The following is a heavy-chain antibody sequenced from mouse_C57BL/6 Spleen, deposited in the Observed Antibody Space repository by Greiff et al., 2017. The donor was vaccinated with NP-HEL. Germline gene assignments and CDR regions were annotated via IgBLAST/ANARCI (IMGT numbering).Heavy chain of an antibody. D-gene: IGHD1-1*02. Sequence: EVQLVESGGDLVKPGGSLKLSCAASGFTFSSYGMSWVRQTPDKRLEWVATISSGGSYTYYPDSVKGRFTISRDNAKNTLYLQMSSLKSEDTAMYYCARGLSHYYAMDYWGQGTSVTVSS. J-gene: IGHJ4*01. CDR2: ISSGGSYT. CDR1: GFTFSSYG. CDR3: ARGLSHYYAMDY. V-gene: IGHV5-6*01.